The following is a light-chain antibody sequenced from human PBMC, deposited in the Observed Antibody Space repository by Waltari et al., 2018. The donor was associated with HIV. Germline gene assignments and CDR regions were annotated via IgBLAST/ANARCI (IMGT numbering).Light chain of an antibody. J-gene: IGLJ2*01. V-gene: IGLV2-11*01. CDR3: SSYGGVASYLI. Sequence: HSALTQPRSVSGSPGQSVTISCTGISSDIGAYDYVSWFQKFPGRAPKLLIFDVNKRPSGVPDRFSGFKSGDTASLTISGLQPDDESDYFCSSYGGVASYLIFGGGTTLTVL. CDR2: DVN. CDR1: SSDIGAYDY.